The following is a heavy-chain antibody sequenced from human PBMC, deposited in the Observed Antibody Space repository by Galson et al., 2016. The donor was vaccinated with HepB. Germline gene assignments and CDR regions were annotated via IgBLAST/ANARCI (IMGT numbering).Heavy chain of an antibody. CDR3: VKDRVHDDHVWAFDI. J-gene: IGHJ3*02. CDR2: TSSNGGQN. V-gene: IGHV3-30*18. D-gene: IGHD3-16*01. Sequence: SLRLSCAASGFSFNNYGMHWVRQAPGKGLEWLTSTSSNGGQNSYVDSAKGRFTISRDNSKNTLYLQMSSLRPEDTAVYYCVKDRVHDDHVWAFDIWGQGTVVTISS. CDR1: GFSFNNYG.